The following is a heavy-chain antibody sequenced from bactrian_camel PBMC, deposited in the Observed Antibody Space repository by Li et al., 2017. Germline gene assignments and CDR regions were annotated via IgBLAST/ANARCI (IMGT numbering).Heavy chain of an antibody. V-gene: IGHV3-3*01. CDR3: AADVGSMSGNCQPNY. J-gene: IGHJ4*01. CDR1: GDAWCSYA. D-gene: IGHD6*01. Sequence: SCAAAGDAWCSYAMTWWRQAPGKEREFVSVINADGSTYYTDSVEGRFTISQDDARNTVYLQMNNLKPEDTAIYYCAADVGSMSGNCQPNYWGQGTQVTVS. CDR2: INADGST.